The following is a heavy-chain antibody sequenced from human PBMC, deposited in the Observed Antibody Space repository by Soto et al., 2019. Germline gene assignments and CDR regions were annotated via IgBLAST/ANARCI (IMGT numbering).Heavy chain of an antibody. CDR1: GGSLSSSSYY. Sequence: SETLSLTCTVSGGSLSSSSYYWGWIRQPPGKGLEWIGCIYYSGSTYYNPSLKSRVTISVDTSKNQFSLKLSSVTAADTAVYYCARDESYGPYNWFDPWGQGTLVTVSS. CDR3: ARDESYGPYNWFDP. J-gene: IGHJ5*02. CDR2: IYYSGST. D-gene: IGHD5-18*01. V-gene: IGHV4-39*07.